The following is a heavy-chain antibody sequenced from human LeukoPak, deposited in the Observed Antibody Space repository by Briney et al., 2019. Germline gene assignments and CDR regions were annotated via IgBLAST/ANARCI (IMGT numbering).Heavy chain of an antibody. J-gene: IGHJ4*02. CDR3: AKCTRLQLDY. D-gene: IGHD1-1*01. CDR1: GFTFSSYA. V-gene: IGHV3-23*01. Sequence: PGGSLRLFCAASGFTFSSYAMSWVRQAPGKGLEWVSAISGSGGSTYYADSVKGRFTTSRDNSKNTLYLQMNSLRAEDTAVYYCAKCTRLQLDYWGQGTLVTVSS. CDR2: ISGSGGST.